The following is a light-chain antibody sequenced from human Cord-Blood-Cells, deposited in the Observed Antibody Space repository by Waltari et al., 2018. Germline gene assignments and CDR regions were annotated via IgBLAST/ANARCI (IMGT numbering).Light chain of an antibody. CDR1: SRDVGGSNY. V-gene: IGLV2-14*03. CDR3: SSYTSSSTWV. J-gene: IGLJ3*02. Sequence: QSALTQPASVPGSPGQSIPISCTGSSRDVGGSNYVSWYQQHPGKAPKLMIYDVSNLPSGVSNRFSGSKSGNTASLTISGLQAEDEADYYCSSYTSSSTWVFGGGTKLTVL. CDR2: DVS.